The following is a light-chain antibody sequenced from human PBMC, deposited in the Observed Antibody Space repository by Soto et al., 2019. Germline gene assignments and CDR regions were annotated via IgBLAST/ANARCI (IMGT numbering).Light chain of an antibody. CDR2: GDG. J-gene: IGLJ1*01. CDR1: SSKIQGGYD. Sequence: QSVLTQPPSVPGAPGRRVTISCTGRSSKIQGGYDVHWYQHLPGKSPSLIIYGDGDRPSGVPGGFSGSKSGTSASMAIPGLQAQDELDYSCQAYDSSLDFYGFGTETKVT. V-gene: IGLV1-40*01. CDR3: QAYDSSLDFYG.